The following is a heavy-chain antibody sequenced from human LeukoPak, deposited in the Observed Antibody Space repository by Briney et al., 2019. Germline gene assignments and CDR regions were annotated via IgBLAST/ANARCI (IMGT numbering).Heavy chain of an antibody. CDR2: ISSSSSYI. CDR1: GFTFSSCS. D-gene: IGHD2-2*01. V-gene: IGHV3-21*01. CDR3: ARSGLYHDAFDI. J-gene: IGHJ3*02. Sequence: PGGSLRLSCAASGFTFSSCSMNWVRQAPGEGLEWVSSISSSSSYIYYADSVKGRFTISRDNAKNSLYLQMNSLRAEDTAVYYCARSGLYHDAFDIWGQGTMVTVSS.